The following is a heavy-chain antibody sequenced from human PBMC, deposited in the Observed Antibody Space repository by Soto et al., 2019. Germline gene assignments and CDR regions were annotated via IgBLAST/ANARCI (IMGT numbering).Heavy chain of an antibody. J-gene: IGHJ5*02. CDR2: IYYSGST. CDR3: AREGRVFGELTKWFNP. V-gene: IGHV4-39*02. D-gene: IGHD3-10*02. Sequence: PSETLSLTCTVSGGSISSSSYYWGWIRQPPGKGLEWIGSIYYSGSTYYNPSLKSRVTISVDTSKNQFSLKLSSVTAADRAVYYCAREGRVFGELTKWFNPWGQGTLVTVSS. CDR1: GGSISSSSYY.